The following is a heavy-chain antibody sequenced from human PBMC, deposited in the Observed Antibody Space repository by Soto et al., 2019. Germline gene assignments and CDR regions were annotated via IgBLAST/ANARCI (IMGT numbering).Heavy chain of an antibody. CDR1: GYTFTSYD. J-gene: IGHJ5*02. CDR2: MNPNSGNT. V-gene: IGHV1-8*01. CDR3: ARERNWFDP. Sequence: QVQLVQSGAEVKKPGASVKVSCKASGYTFTSYDINWVRQSTGQGLEWMGWMNPNSGNTAYAQKVQGRVTMTRNTSISTAYMELSSLRSEDTAVYYRARERNWFDPWGQGTLVTVSS.